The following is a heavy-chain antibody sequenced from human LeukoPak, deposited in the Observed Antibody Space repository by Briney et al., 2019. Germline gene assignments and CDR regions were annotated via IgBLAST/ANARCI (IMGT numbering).Heavy chain of an antibody. CDR3: AREKPALTYYYDSSGYYHFDY. V-gene: IGHV3-21*01. CDR2: ISSSSSYI. J-gene: IGHJ4*02. D-gene: IGHD3-22*01. CDR1: GFTFSSYS. Sequence: GGSLRLSCAASGFTFSSYSMNWVRQAPGKGLEWVSSISSSSSYIYYADSVKGRFTISRDNAKNSLYLQMNSLRAEDTAVYYCAREKPALTYYYDSSGYYHFDYWGQGTLVTVSS.